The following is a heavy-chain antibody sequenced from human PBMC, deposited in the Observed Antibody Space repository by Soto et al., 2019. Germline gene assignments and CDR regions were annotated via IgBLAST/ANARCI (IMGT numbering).Heavy chain of an antibody. V-gene: IGHV3-53*01. J-gene: IGHJ4*02. CDR3: ARDLSPPRGCCSGGSCYSVPY. Sequence: LRLSCAASGFTVSSNYMSWVRQAPGKGLEWVSVIYSGGSTYYADSVKGRFTISRDNSKNTLYLQMNSLRAEDTAVYYCARDLSPPRGCCSGGSCYSVPYWGQGTLVTVSS. CDR2: IYSGGST. D-gene: IGHD2-15*01. CDR1: GFTVSSNY.